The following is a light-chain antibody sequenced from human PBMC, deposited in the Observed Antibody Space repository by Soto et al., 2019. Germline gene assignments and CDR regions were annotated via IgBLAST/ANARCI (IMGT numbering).Light chain of an antibody. J-gene: IGKJ5*01. V-gene: IGKV3-11*01. CDR2: DAS. CDR1: QSVSSY. CDR3: QQRSNWPIT. Sequence: EIVLTQSPATLSLSPGERATLSCRASQSVSSYLAWYQQRPGQAPRLLIYDASNRATGIPARFSGGGSGTDFTLTISSLEPEDFVVYYCQQRSNWPITFGQGTRLEIK.